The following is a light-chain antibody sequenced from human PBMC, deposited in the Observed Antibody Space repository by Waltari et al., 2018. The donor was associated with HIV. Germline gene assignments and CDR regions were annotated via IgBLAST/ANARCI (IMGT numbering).Light chain of an antibody. CDR2: EAS. CDR1: QSISYW. J-gene: IGKJ1*01. CDR3: QQYNTYSVT. V-gene: IGKV1-5*03. Sequence: DIQMTQSPSTLSASVGDRVTITCRASQSISYWLAWYQQKPGKGPKLLIYEASNLERGVPSRFSGSGSGTEFTLTISSLQPDDSATYYCQQYNTYSVTFGQGTKVEIK.